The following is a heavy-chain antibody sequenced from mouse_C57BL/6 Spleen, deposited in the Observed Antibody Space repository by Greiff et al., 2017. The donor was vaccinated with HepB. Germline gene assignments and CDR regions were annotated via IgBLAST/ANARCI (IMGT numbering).Heavy chain of an antibody. CDR1: GFSLTSYG. Sequence: QVQLKESGPGLVQPSQSLSITCTVSGFSLTSYGVHWVRQSPGKGLEWLGVIWRGGSTDYNAAFMSRLSITKDNSKSQVFFKMNSLQADDTAIYYCAKKGGYDYDGYYYAMDYWGQGTSVTVSS. D-gene: IGHD2-4*01. V-gene: IGHV2-5*01. J-gene: IGHJ4*01. CDR2: IWRGGST. CDR3: AKKGGYDYDGYYYAMDY.